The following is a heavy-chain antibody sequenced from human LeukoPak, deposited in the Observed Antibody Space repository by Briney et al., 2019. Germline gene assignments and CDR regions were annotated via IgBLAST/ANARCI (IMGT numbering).Heavy chain of an antibody. V-gene: IGHV4-39*01. D-gene: IGHD4-17*01. CDR2: IYYSGST. CDR3: ARRDYYGDYGAFDI. Sequence: KPSETLSLTCTVSGGSISSSSYYWGWIRQPPGKGLEWIGSIYYSGSTYYNPSLKSRVTISVDTSKNQFSLKLSSVTAADTAVYYCARRDYYGDYGAFDIWGQGTMVTVSS. J-gene: IGHJ3*02. CDR1: GGSISSSSYY.